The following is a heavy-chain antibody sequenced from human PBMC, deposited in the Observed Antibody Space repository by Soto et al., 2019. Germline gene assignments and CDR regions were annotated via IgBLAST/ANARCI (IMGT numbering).Heavy chain of an antibody. Sequence: QVQLVQSGAEVKEPGALVKVSCKASGFTFTWYYMHWVRQAPGQGLEWMGIINPSGVSTSYAQKFPGQVTMTRDTSTSTVYMELSSLRSEDTAVYYCTRTKTNQNAEYFEYWGQGTLVTVSS. V-gene: IGHV1-46*03. CDR3: TRTKTNQNAEYFEY. CDR2: INPSGVST. J-gene: IGHJ1*01. CDR1: GFTFTWYY.